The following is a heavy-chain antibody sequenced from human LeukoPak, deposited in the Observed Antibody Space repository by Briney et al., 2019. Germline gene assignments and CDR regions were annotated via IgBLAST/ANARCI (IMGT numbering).Heavy chain of an antibody. CDR2: IKSKTDGGTT. CDR3: TRDTGGGDSYAFDI. J-gene: IGHJ3*02. V-gene: IGHV3-15*01. D-gene: IGHD2-21*02. CDR1: GFTFSNAW. Sequence: GGSLRLSCAASGFTFSNAWMSWVRQAPGKGLEWVGRIKSKTDGGTTDYAAPVKGRFTISRDDSKNTLYLQMNSLKTEDTAVYYCTRDTGGGDSYAFDIWGQGTMVTVSS.